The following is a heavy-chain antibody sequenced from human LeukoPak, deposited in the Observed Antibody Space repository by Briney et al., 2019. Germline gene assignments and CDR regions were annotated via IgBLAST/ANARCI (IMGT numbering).Heavy chain of an antibody. CDR1: GYRLTNNW. Sequence: KNGESLKISCKISGYRLTNNWIGWVRQMPGKGLEWMGIIYPGDSDTRYSPSFQGQVTISADKSISTAYLQWSSLKASDTAMYYCARQGSSTSSADYWGQGTLVTVSS. CDR2: IYPGDSDT. CDR3: ARQGSSTSSADY. D-gene: IGHD2-2*01. V-gene: IGHV5-51*01. J-gene: IGHJ4*02.